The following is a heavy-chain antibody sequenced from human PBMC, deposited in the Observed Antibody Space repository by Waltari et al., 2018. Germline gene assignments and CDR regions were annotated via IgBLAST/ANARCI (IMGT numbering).Heavy chain of an antibody. CDR1: GFTFSSYE. CDR3: ARGYSSSWYSPPIDY. Sequence: EVQLVESGGGLVQPGGSLRLSCAASGFTFSSYEMNWVRQAPGMGLEWVSYISSSGSTIYYADPVKGRFTISRVNAKNSQYLQMNSLRAEDTAVYYCARGYSSSWYSPPIDYWGQGTLVTVSS. D-gene: IGHD6-13*01. J-gene: IGHJ4*02. CDR2: ISSSGSTI. V-gene: IGHV3-48*03.